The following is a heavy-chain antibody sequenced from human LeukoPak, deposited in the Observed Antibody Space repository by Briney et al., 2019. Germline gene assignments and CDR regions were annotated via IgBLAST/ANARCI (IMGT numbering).Heavy chain of an antibody. V-gene: IGHV4-39*01. CDR1: GASIRGSNYY. CDR3: TRLSDY. J-gene: IGHJ4*02. CDR2: IYYSGST. Sequence: SETLTLTCIVSGASIRGSNYYWAWIRQTPGKGLEWIGSIYYSGSTHYTPSLKSRVTISVDTSTNQFSLRVSSVTAADTAVYYCTRLSDYWGQGTQVTVSS.